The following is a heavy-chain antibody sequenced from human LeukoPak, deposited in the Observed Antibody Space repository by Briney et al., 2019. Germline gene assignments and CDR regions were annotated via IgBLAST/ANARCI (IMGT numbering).Heavy chain of an antibody. CDR2: IHYSGST. CDR3: ASFRAADTSPYGDYADY. J-gene: IGHJ4*02. CDR1: GGSISSYY. D-gene: IGHD4-17*01. V-gene: IGHV4-59*01. Sequence: PSETLSLTCTVSGGSISSYYWSWIRQPPGKGLEWIGYIHYSGSTNYNPSLKSRVTISVDTSKNQLSLKLSSVTAADTAVYYCASFRAADTSPYGDYADYWGQGTLVTVSS.